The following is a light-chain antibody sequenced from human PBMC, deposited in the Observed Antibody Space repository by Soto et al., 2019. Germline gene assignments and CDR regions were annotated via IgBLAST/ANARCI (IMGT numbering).Light chain of an antibody. CDR3: QKCNTAPFT. J-gene: IGKJ3*01. CDR1: QGISSY. CDR2: GAS. Sequence: DIQLTQSPSFLSASVGDRVTITCRASQGISSYLAWYQQRPGEPPELLIYGASTLQSGVASRFSGSGSGTDFTLTISSLQPEDVATYYCQKCNTAPFTFGPGTKVDIK. V-gene: IGKV1-9*01.